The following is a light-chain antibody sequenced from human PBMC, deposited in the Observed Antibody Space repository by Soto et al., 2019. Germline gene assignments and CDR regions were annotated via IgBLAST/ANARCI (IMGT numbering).Light chain of an antibody. CDR2: DAS. J-gene: IGKJ2*01. CDR3: QQYNNWPPYT. V-gene: IGKV1-33*01. CDR1: QDISNY. Sequence: DIQMTQSPSSLSASIGDRVTITFQASQDISNYLNWYQQKPGKAPKLLIYDASNLETGVPSRFSGSGSGTEFTLTISSLQSEDFAVYYCQQYNNWPPYTFGQGTKVDI.